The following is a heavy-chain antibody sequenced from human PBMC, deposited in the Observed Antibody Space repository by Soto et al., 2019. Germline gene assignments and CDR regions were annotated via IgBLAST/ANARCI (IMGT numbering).Heavy chain of an antibody. D-gene: IGHD2-15*01. CDR3: ARGPDYCSGGSCYDIPYYYYGMDV. CDR2: IDPSDSYT. CDR1: GYSFTSYW. Sequence: GESLKISCKGSGYSFTSYWISWVRQMPGKGLGWMGRIDPSDSYTNYSPSFQGHVTISADKSISTAYLQWSSLKASDTAMYYCARGPDYCSGGSCYDIPYYYYGMDVWGQGTTVTVS. V-gene: IGHV5-10-1*01. J-gene: IGHJ6*02.